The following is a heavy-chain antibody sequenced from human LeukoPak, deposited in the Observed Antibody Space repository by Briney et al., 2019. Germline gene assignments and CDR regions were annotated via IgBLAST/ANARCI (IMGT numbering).Heavy chain of an antibody. Sequence: ASVKVSCKASGGTFSSYAISWVRQAPGQGLEWMGGIIPIFGTANYAQKFQGRVTITADESTSTAYMELSRLRSDDTAVYYCARDTYYGSGSYYYYYYYMDVWGKGTTVTVSS. CDR2: IIPIFGTA. CDR1: GGTFSSYA. V-gene: IGHV1-69*01. CDR3: ARDTYYGSGSYYYYYYYMDV. D-gene: IGHD3-10*01. J-gene: IGHJ6*03.